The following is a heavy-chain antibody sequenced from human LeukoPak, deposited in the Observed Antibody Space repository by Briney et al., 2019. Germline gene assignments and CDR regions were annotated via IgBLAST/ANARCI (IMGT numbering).Heavy chain of an antibody. CDR2: IGGWSSPT. J-gene: IGHJ4*02. D-gene: IGHD3-3*01. Sequence: TGGSLRLSCAASGFTFSTYDMSWVRQAPGKGLEWVSYIGGWSSPTDYADSVKGRFTISRDNTRNSLYLQMNNLTVEDTAVYYCARDPGFSVARWGQGSLVFVSS. V-gene: IGHV3-48*03. CDR1: GFTFSTYD. CDR3: ARDPGFSVAR.